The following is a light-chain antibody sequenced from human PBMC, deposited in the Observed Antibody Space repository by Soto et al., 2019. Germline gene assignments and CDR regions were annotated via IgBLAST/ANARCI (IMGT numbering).Light chain of an antibody. CDR2: GAS. Sequence: EIVTTQSPATLSVSPGERATLSCRASQGVSGNLAWYQQKPGQAPRLLIYGASTRATGIPARFSGSGSGTEFTLTISSLQSEDFAVYYCQQYNNWPPTFGQGTKVEIK. CDR3: QQYNNWPPT. V-gene: IGKV3D-15*01. CDR1: QGVSGN. J-gene: IGKJ1*01.